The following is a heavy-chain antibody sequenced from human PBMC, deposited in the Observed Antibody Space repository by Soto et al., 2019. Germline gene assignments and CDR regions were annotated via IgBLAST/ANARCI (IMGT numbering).Heavy chain of an antibody. Sequence: PGGSLRLSCAASGFTFSDYYMSWIRQAPGKGLEWVSYISSSSSHTNYADSVKGRFTISRDNAKNSLYLQMSSLRAEDTAVYYCARAPDYGGTPYYYGMDVWGQGTTVTVSS. J-gene: IGHJ6*02. CDR2: ISSSSSHT. CDR3: ARAPDYGGTPYYYGMDV. CDR1: GFTFSDYY. V-gene: IGHV3-11*06. D-gene: IGHD4-17*01.